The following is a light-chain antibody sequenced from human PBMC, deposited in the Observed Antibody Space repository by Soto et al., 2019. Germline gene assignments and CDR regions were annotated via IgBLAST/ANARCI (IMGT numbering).Light chain of an antibody. CDR2: TGS. CDR3: QQANNFPLT. CDR1: QGISSW. V-gene: IGKV1-12*01. J-gene: IGKJ4*01. Sequence: DIQMTQSPSSVSASVGDRVSITCRASQGISSWLAWYQQKPGRAPKLLIYTGSSLQSGVPSRFSGTGSGTDYTLTIISLQPEDVATYYCQQANNFPLTFGGGTKVEIK.